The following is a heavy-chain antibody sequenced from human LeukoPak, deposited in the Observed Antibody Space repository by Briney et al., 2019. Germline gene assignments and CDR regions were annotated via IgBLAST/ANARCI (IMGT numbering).Heavy chain of an antibody. V-gene: IGHV4-4*02. Sequence: PSETLSLTCAVSGGSISSSNWWSWVRQPPGKGLEWIGEIYHSGSTNYNPSLKSRVTISVDKSKNQFSLKLSSVTAADTAVYYCARGGYCTNGVCYPYFDYWGQGTLVTVSS. J-gene: IGHJ4*02. D-gene: IGHD2-8*01. CDR2: IYHSGST. CDR1: GGSISSSNW. CDR3: ARGGYCTNGVCYPYFDY.